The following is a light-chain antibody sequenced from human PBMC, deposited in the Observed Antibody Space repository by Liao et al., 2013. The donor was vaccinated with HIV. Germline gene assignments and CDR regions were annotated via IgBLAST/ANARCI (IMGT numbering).Light chain of an antibody. CDR1: KLGNKY. V-gene: IGLV3-1*01. CDR2: QDN. Sequence: SYELTQPPSVSVSPGQTASLTCSGDKLGNKYACWYQQKPGQSPVVVIYQDNKRPSGIPERFSGSNSGNTATLTISGTQSMDEADYYCQAWDSSTAVVFGGGTKLTVL. CDR3: QAWDSSTAVV. J-gene: IGLJ2*01.